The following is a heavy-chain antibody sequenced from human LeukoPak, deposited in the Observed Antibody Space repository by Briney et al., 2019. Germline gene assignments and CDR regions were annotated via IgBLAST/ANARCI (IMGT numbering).Heavy chain of an antibody. J-gene: IGHJ6*03. CDR1: GFTFSSYS. CDR3: AKDHPAAHYYYYYYYMDV. V-gene: IGHV3-48*01. CDR2: ISSSSSTI. D-gene: IGHD2-2*01. Sequence: GGSLRLSCAASGFTFSSYSMNWVRQAPGKGLEWVSYISSSSSTIYYADSVKGRFTISRDNAKNSLYLQMNSLRADDTAVYYCAKDHPAAHYYYYYYYMDVWGKGTTVTVSS.